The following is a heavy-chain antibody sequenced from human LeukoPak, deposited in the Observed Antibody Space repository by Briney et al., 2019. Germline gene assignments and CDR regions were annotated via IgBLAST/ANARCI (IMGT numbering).Heavy chain of an antibody. CDR3: ASRDVDKFDY. CDR2: INHSGST. J-gene: IGHJ4*02. D-gene: IGHD5-12*01. Sequence: SETLSLTCAVYGGSFSGYYWSWIRQPPGKGLEWIGEINHSGSTNYNPSLKSRVTISVDTSKNQFSLKLSSVTAADTAVYYCASRDVDKFDYWGQGTLVTVSS. V-gene: IGHV4-34*01. CDR1: GGSFSGYY.